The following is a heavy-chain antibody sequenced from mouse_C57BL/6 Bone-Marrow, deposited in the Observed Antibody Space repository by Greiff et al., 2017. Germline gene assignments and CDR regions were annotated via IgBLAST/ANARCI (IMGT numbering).Heavy chain of an antibody. CDR3: ARGIYYGNYGWYFDV. CDR1: GYTFTDYY. V-gene: IGHV1-75*01. J-gene: IGHJ1*03. CDR2: IFPGSGST. D-gene: IGHD2-1*01. Sequence: LQESGPELVKPGASVKISCKASGYTFTDYYINWVKQRPGQGLEWIGWIFPGSGSTYYNEKFTGKATLTVDKSSSTAYLLLSSLTSEDSAVYFCARGIYYGNYGWYFDVWGTGTTVTVSS.